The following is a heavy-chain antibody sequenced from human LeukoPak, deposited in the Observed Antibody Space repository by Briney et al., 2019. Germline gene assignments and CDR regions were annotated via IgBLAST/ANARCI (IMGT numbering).Heavy chain of an antibody. CDR2: ISSDGSST. V-gene: IGHV3-74*01. CDR1: GFTFSSYW. CDR3: ARVLKAPLPYYYGMDV. Sequence: GGSLRLSCAASGFTFSSYWMHWVRQAPGKGLVWVSRISSDGSSTSYADSVKGRFTISRDNAKNTLYLQMNSLRAEDTAVYYCARVLKAPLPYYYGMDVWGQGTTVTVSS. J-gene: IGHJ6*02.